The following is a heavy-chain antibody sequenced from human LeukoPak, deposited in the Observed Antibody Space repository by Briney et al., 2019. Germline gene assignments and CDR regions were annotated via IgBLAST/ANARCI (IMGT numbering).Heavy chain of an antibody. Sequence: GGSLRLSCAASGFTFSSYGMSWVRQAPGKGLEWVSAISGSGGSTYYADSVKGRFTISRDNAKNSLYLQMNSLRVEDTAVYYCAKDTTRGSGSSGWYRTFDCWGQGTLVTVSS. V-gene: IGHV3-23*01. CDR1: GFTFSSYG. CDR3: AKDTTRGSGSSGWYRTFDC. D-gene: IGHD6-19*01. J-gene: IGHJ4*02. CDR2: ISGSGGST.